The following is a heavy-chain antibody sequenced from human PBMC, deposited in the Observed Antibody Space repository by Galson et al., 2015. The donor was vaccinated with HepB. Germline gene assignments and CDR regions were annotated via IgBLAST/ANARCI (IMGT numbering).Heavy chain of an antibody. J-gene: IGHJ4*02. D-gene: IGHD3-3*01. CDR1: GFTFSSYV. V-gene: IGHV3-33*01. CDR2: IWYGEGNK. Sequence: SLRLSCAASGFTFSSYVMHWVRQAPGKGLEGVAVIWYGEGNKYYGNSVRGRFTISRDNSKNTLYLQMNSLRAEDTAVYYCARDWSGAGYFHYWGQGTLVTVSS. CDR3: ARDWSGAGYFHY.